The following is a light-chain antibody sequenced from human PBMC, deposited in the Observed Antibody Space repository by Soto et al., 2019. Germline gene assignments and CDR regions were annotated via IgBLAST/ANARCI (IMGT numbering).Light chain of an antibody. CDR2: KAS. V-gene: IGKV1-5*03. CDR3: QQYNSYST. Sequence: DIQMTQSPPTLSASVGDRVTITCRASQTISTWLAWYQQKPGKAPKLLIYKASKLENGVPSRFSRSGSGTEFTLTISSLQPDDFATYYCQQYNSYSTFGPGTKVDIK. J-gene: IGKJ1*01. CDR1: QTISTW.